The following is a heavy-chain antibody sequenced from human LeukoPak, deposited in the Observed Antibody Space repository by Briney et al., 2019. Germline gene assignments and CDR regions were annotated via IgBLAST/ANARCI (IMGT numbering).Heavy chain of an antibody. CDR3: ARDLSGGSFSQVRAYY. V-gene: IGHV3-21*01. Sequence: GGSLRLSCAASGFTFSRYSMNWVRQAPGKGLEWVSSISSSSSYIYYADSVKGRFTISRDNAKNSLYLQMNSLRAEDTAVYYCARDLSGGSFSQVRAYYWGQGTLVTVSS. D-gene: IGHD2-15*01. CDR1: GFTFSRYS. CDR2: ISSSSSYI. J-gene: IGHJ4*02.